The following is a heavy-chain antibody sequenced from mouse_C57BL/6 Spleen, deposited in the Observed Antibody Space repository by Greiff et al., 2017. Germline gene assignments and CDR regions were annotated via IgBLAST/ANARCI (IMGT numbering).Heavy chain of an antibody. J-gene: IGHJ4*01. CDR3: ARFTTVVARAMDY. CDR2: IYPGSGST. V-gene: IGHV1-55*01. D-gene: IGHD1-1*01. CDR1: GYTFTSYW. Sequence: QVQLQQPGAELVKPGASVKMSCKASGYTFTSYWITWVKQRPGQGLEWIGDIYPGSGSTNYNEKFKSKATRTVDTSSSTAYMQLSSLTSEDSAVYYCARFTTVVARAMDYWGQGTSVTVSS.